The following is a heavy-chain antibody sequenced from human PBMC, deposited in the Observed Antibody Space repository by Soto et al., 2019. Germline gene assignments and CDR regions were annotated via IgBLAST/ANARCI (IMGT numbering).Heavy chain of an antibody. CDR3: AHRPRQVAVAGGVDY. V-gene: IGHV2-5*02. CDR1: GFSLSTSGVG. Sequence: QITLKESGPTLVKPTQPLTLTCTFSGFSLSTSGVGVGWIRQPPGKALEWLAIIYWDDDKRYSPSLKSRLTITKDISKNQVVLTMTNMDPVDTATYYCAHRPRQVAVAGGVDYWGQGTLVTVSS. D-gene: IGHD6-19*01. J-gene: IGHJ4*02. CDR2: IYWDDDK.